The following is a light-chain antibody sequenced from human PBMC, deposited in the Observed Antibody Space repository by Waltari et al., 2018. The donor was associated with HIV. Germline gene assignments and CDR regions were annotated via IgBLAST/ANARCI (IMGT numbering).Light chain of an antibody. CDR2: SNN. CDR3: AAWDDSLNGPGVV. CDR1: SSNIGSNT. J-gene: IGLJ2*01. V-gene: IGLV1-44*01. Sequence: QSVLTQPPSASGTPGQRVTISCSGSSSNIGSNTVNWYQQLPGTAPKLLIYSNNQRPSGVRDRLSGSKYGTSASLAISGRQSEDEADYYCAAWDDSLNGPGVVFGGGTKLTVL.